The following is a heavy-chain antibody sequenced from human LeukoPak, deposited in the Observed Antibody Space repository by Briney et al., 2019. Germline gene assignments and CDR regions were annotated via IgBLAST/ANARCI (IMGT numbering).Heavy chain of an antibody. D-gene: IGHD1-26*01. CDR1: GGSISSYY. Sequence: SETLSLTCTVSGGSISSYYWSWIRQPPGKGLEWIGYIYYSGSTNYNPSLKSRVTISIDTSENQFSLKLTSVTAADTAVYYCARRRSGSYYDYWGQGTLVTVSS. J-gene: IGHJ4*02. V-gene: IGHV4-59*08. CDR2: IYYSGST. CDR3: ARRRSGSYYDY.